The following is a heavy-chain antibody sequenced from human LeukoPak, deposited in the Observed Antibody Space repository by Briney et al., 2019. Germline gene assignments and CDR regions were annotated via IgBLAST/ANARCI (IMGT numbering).Heavy chain of an antibody. Sequence: EASVTVSCTASGGTFSSYAISWVRQAPGQGLEWMGGIIPIFGTANYAQKFQGRVTITADESTSTAYMELSSLRSEDTAVYYCARGSRYYYDSSGYFWVKEYFQHWGQGTLVTVSS. J-gene: IGHJ1*01. V-gene: IGHV1-69*01. D-gene: IGHD3-22*01. CDR2: IIPIFGTA. CDR1: GGTFSSYA. CDR3: ARGSRYYYDSSGYFWVKEYFQH.